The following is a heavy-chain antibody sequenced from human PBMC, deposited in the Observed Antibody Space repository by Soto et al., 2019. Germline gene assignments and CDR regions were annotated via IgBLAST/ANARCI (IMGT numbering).Heavy chain of an antibody. J-gene: IGHJ6*02. CDR3: ARWVGPIAVAGPSYHYYGMDV. CDR1: GYTFTSYD. V-gene: IGHV1-8*01. Sequence: ASVKVSCKASGYTFTSYDINWVRQATGQELEWMGWMNPNSGNTGYAQKFQGRVTMTRNTSISTAYMELSSLRSEDTAVYYCARWVGPIAVAGPSYHYYGMDVWGQGTRVTVSS. CDR2: MNPNSGNT. D-gene: IGHD6-19*01.